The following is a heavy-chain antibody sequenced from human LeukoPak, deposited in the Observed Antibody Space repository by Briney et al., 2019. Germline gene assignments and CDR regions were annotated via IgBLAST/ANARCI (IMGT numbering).Heavy chain of an antibody. D-gene: IGHD3-10*01. Sequence: PGGSLRLSCAASGFTFSNAWVRWVRQAPGKGLEWVGRSKRKTGGGTTDYAAPVKGSFTISRDDSKNTLYLQMNSLKTEDTAVYYCTTDSGSGSYYPFFDYWGQGTLVTVSS. V-gene: IGHV3-15*01. J-gene: IGHJ4*02. CDR2: SKRKTGGGTT. CDR3: TTDSGSGSYYPFFDY. CDR1: GFTFSNAW.